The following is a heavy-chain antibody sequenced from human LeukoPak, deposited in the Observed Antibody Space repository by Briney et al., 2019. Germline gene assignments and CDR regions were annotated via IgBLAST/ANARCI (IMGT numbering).Heavy chain of an antibody. Sequence: NPSETLSLTCTVSGGSISSSSYYWGWIRQPPGKGLEWIGSIYYSGSTYYNPSLKSRVTISVDTSKNQFSLKLSSVTAADTAVYYCARGLEPYSSSYNYYFDYWGQGTLVTVSS. CDR1: GGSISSSSYY. D-gene: IGHD6-13*01. CDR2: IYYSGST. V-gene: IGHV4-39*01. CDR3: ARGLEPYSSSYNYYFDY. J-gene: IGHJ4*02.